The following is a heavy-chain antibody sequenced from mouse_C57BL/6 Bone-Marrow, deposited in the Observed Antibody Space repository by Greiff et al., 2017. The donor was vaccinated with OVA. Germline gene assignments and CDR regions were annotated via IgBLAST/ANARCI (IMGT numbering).Heavy chain of an antibody. Sequence: VQLQQPGAELVKPGASVKMSCKASGYTFTSYWITWVKQRPGQGLEWIGDIYPGSGSTNYNEKFKSKATLTVDTSSSTAYMQLSSLTSEDSAVYYCASYYYGRWYFDVWGTGTTVTVSS. J-gene: IGHJ1*03. CDR3: ASYYYGRWYFDV. CDR1: GYTFTSYW. CDR2: IYPGSGST. V-gene: IGHV1-55*01. D-gene: IGHD1-1*01.